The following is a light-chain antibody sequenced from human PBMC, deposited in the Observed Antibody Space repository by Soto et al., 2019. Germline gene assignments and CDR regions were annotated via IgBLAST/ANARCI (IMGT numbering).Light chain of an antibody. CDR2: AAS. J-gene: IGKJ1*01. Sequence: DIVLTQSPGTLSLSPGERATLSCRASQSVSNNLAWYQQKPGQAPRLLIYAASTRATGIPARFSGSGSGTEFTLTISSLQSEDCAVYYCQQYNNWPGTFGQGTKVDIK. CDR3: QQYNNWPGT. V-gene: IGKV3-15*01. CDR1: QSVSNN.